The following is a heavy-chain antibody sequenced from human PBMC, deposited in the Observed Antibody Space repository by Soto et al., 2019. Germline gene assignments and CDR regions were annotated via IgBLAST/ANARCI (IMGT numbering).Heavy chain of an antibody. Sequence: GGSLRLSCAASGFTFSSYSMNWVRQAPGKGLEWVSYISSSSSTIYYADSVKGRFTISRDNAKNSLYLQMNSLRAEDTAVYYCARARFHATVTTVWFDPWGLGTLVTVSS. J-gene: IGHJ5*02. V-gene: IGHV3-48*01. CDR3: ARARFHATVTTVWFDP. CDR2: ISSSSSTI. D-gene: IGHD4-17*01. CDR1: GFTFSSYS.